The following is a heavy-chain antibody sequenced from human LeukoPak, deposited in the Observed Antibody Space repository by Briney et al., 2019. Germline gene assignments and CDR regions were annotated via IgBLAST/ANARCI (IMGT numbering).Heavy chain of an antibody. J-gene: IGHJ4*02. CDR2: IYYSGST. CDR1: GGSISSFY. CDR3: ARGITSWYYFDY. D-gene: IGHD1-14*01. V-gene: IGHV4-59*01. Sequence: SETLSLTCTVSGGSISSFYWSWIRQPPEKGLEWIGYIYYSGSTNYNPSLKSRVTISVDASKIQFSLKLSSVTAADTAVYYCARGITSWYYFDYWGQGSLVTVSS.